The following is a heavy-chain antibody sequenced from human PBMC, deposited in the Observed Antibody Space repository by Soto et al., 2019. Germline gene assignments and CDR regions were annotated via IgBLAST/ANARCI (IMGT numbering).Heavy chain of an antibody. CDR3: ARGYYDSSGYYLSYAFDI. V-gene: IGHV1-18*01. D-gene: IGHD3-22*01. CDR1: GYTFTSYG. Sequence: ASVKVSCKASGYTFTSYGISWVRQAPGQGLEWMGWISAYNGNTNYAQKLQGRVTMTTDTSTSTAYMELRSLRSDDTAVYYCARGYYDSSGYYLSYAFDIWGQGTMVTVSS. J-gene: IGHJ3*02. CDR2: ISAYNGNT.